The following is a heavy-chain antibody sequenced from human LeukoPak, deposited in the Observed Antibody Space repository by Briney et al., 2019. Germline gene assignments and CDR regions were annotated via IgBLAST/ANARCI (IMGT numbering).Heavy chain of an antibody. Sequence: GGSLRLSCAASGFTFSSHSMNWVRQAPGKGLGWVSSISRSSSYLYYVDSVKGRFTISRDNAKNSLSLQMNNLRAEHTAVYYCARAYCTTNSCYTPYYFDYWGQGILVTVSS. CDR1: GFTFSSHS. CDR2: ISRSSSYL. CDR3: ARAYCTTNSCYTPYYFDY. J-gene: IGHJ4*02. D-gene: IGHD2-2*02. V-gene: IGHV3-21*01.